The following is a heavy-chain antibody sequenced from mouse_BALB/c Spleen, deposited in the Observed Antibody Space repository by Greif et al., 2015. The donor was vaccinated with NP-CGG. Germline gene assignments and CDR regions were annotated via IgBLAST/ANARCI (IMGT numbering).Heavy chain of an antibody. CDR3: TRAGYYAMDY. V-gene: IGHV1S81*02. Sequence: QVQLKQSGAELVKPGASVKLSCKASGYTFTSYYMYWVKQRPGQGLEWIGGINPSNGGTNFNEKFKSKATLTVDKSSSTAYMQLSSLTSEDSAVYYCTRAGYYAMDYWGQGTSVTVSS. CDR1: GYTFTSYY. CDR2: INPSNGGT. J-gene: IGHJ4*01.